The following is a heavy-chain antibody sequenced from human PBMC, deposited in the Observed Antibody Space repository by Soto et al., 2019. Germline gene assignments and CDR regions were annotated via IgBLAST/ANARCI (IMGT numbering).Heavy chain of an antibody. CDR3: ARGVHYDSSGYYYFY. V-gene: IGHV1-69*13. J-gene: IGHJ4*02. CDR1: GGTFSTYA. D-gene: IGHD3-22*01. Sequence: GASVKVSCKASGGTFSTYAIDWVRQAPGQGLEWMGGIIPLFGTAKYAQNFLGRITITADESTNTAYMELRSLRSQDTAVYYCARGVHYDSSGYYYFYWGQGTLVTVSS. CDR2: IIPLFGTA.